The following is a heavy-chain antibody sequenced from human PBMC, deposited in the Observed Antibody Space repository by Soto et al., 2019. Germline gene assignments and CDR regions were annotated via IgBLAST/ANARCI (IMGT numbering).Heavy chain of an antibody. Sequence: GSLRLSCAASGFTFSSYAMSWVRQAPGKGLEWVSPISWDGSNIDYADSVRGRFTISRDNSKNSLYLQMNGLRHEDTAFYYCAKDGIAWHWGQGTLVTVSS. CDR1: GFTFSSYA. CDR3: AKDGIAWH. V-gene: IGHV3-43*02. D-gene: IGHD2-15*01. J-gene: IGHJ4*02. CDR2: ISWDGSNI.